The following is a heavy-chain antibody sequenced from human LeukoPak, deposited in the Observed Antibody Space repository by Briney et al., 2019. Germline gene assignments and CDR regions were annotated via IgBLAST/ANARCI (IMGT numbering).Heavy chain of an antibody. J-gene: IGHJ6*03. Sequence: GGSLRLSCAASGFTFSSYEMNWVRQAPGKGLEWVSYISSSGSTIYYADSVKGRFTISRDNAKNSLYLQMNSLRAEDTAVYYCARGAVRGVANYYYYMDVWGKGTTVTISS. CDR1: GFTFSSYE. CDR2: ISSSGSTI. D-gene: IGHD3-10*01. CDR3: ARGAVRGVANYYYYMDV. V-gene: IGHV3-48*03.